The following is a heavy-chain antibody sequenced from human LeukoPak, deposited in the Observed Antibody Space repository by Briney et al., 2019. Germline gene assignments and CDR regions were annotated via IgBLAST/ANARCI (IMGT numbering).Heavy chain of an antibody. CDR2: INWNGGST. D-gene: IGHD2-2*02. J-gene: IGHJ6*03. CDR1: GFTFDDYG. CDR3: ARLIRWQLLYPSAMDV. Sequence: GGSLRLSCAASGFTFDDYGMSWVRQAPEKGLEWVSGINWNGGSTGYADSVKCRFTISRDNAKNSLYLQMNSLRAEDTALYYCARLIRWQLLYPSAMDVWGKGTTVTVSS. V-gene: IGHV3-20*04.